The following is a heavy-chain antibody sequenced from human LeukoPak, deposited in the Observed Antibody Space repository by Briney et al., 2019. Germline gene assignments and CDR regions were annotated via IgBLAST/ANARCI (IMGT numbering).Heavy chain of an antibody. CDR1: GFTFSSYG. J-gene: IGHJ3*02. D-gene: IGHD1-26*01. V-gene: IGHV3-33*01. Sequence: PGGSLRLSCAASGFTFSSYGMHWVRQAPGKGLEWVAIIWYDGSNKYYADSVKGRFTISRDNSKNTPYLQMNSLRAEDTAVYYCAMTYSGREEAAFDIWGQGTMVTVSS. CDR3: AMTYSGREEAAFDI. CDR2: IWYDGSNK.